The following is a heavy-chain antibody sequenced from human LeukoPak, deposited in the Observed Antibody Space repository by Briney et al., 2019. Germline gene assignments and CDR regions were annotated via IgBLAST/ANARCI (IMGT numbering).Heavy chain of an antibody. CDR2: ISSSSSTI. V-gene: IGHV3-48*04. Sequence: GGSLRLSCAASGFTFSSYSMNWVRQAPGKGLEWVSFISSSSSTIYYAASVKGRFTISRDNSKNSLYLQMTSLRAEDTALYYCARDRGGSYSAIDYWGQGTLVTVSS. J-gene: IGHJ4*02. CDR1: GFTFSSYS. D-gene: IGHD1-26*01. CDR3: ARDRGGSYSAIDY.